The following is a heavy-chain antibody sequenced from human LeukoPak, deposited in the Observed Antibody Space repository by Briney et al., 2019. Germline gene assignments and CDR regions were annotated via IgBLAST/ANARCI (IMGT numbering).Heavy chain of an antibody. V-gene: IGHV6-1*01. CDR3: ARGGSLRVRETYYYGMDV. CDR1: GDAVSSNSAA. D-gene: IGHD3-10*01. J-gene: IGHJ6*02. CDR2: TYYRSKWYN. Sequence: SQTLSLTCVISGDAVSSNSAAWNWIRQSPSRGLECLGRTYYRSKWYNDYAVSVKSRITINPDTSKNQFSLQLNSVTPEDTAVYYCARGGSLRVRETYYYGMDVWGQGTTVTVSS.